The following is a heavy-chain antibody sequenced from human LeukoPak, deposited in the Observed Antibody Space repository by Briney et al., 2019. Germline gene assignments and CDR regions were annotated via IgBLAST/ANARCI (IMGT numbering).Heavy chain of an antibody. CDR2: IIPIFGTA. CDR3: ASYLIGTAASRLDY. D-gene: IGHD3-9*01. V-gene: IGHV1-69*13. CDR1: GYTFTSYG. Sequence: SVKVSCKASGYTFTSYGISWVRQAPGQGLEWMGGIIPIFGTANYAQKFQGRVTITADESTSTAYMGLSSLRSEDTAVYYCASYLIGTAASRLDYWGQGTLVTVSS. J-gene: IGHJ4*02.